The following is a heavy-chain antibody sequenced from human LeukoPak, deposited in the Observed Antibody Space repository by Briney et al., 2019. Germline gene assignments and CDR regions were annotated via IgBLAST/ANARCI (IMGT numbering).Heavy chain of an antibody. CDR1: GGSISSGGSY. J-gene: IGHJ3*02. CDR3: ARGSGAFNI. Sequence: PSQTLSLTCTVSGGSISSGGSYWRWIRQHPGKGLELIGYIYYSGTTYYNPSLKSRVTISVDTSKNQFSLKLSSVTAADTAVYCCARGSGAFNIWGQGTMVTVSS. V-gene: IGHV4-31*03. CDR2: IYYSGTT.